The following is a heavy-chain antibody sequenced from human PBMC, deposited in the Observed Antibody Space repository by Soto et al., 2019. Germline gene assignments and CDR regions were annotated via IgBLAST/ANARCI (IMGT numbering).Heavy chain of an antibody. D-gene: IGHD4-17*01. J-gene: IGHJ4*02. CDR1: GASVSGGSHY. CDR2: TYYSGIT. CDR3: AKEDGGTPVIREFYFDS. V-gene: IGHV4-61*01. Sequence: PSETLSLTCTVSGASVSGGSHYWIWIRHTPGKGLEWIGYTYYSGITKYNPSLQSRVTISVDTSKNQVFLHLTSVTAADTAVYYCAKEDGGTPVIREFYFDSWGQGTLVTVSS.